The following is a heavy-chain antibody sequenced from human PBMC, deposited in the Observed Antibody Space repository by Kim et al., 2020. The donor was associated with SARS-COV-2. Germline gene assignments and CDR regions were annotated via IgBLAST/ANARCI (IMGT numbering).Heavy chain of an antibody. D-gene: IGHD3-10*01. J-gene: IGHJ4*02. Sequence: GGSLRLSCAASGFTFSSYSMNWVRQAPGKGLEWVSYISSSSSTIYYADSVKGRFTISRDNAKNSLYLQMNSLRDEDTAVYYCARESQVLLWFGYPESRLFDYWGQGTLVTVSS. CDR3: ARESQVLLWFGYPESRLFDY. CDR2: ISSSSSTI. CDR1: GFTFSSYS. V-gene: IGHV3-48*02.